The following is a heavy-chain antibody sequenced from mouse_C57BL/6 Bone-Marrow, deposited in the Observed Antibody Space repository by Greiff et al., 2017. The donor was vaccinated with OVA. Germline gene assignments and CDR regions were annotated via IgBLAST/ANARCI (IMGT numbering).Heavy chain of an antibody. J-gene: IGHJ2*01. CDR3: ARSDPFDY. CDR1: GYTFTSYT. Sequence: VQLQQSGAELARPGASVKMSCKASGYTFTSYTMHWVKQRPGQGLEWIGYINPSSGYTKYNQKFKDKATLTADKSSSTAYKQLSSMTSEDTAIYYCARSDPFDYWGQGTTLTDSS. V-gene: IGHV1-4*01. CDR2: INPSSGYT.